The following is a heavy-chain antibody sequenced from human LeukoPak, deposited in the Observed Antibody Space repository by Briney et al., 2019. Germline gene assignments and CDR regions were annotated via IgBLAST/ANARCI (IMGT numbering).Heavy chain of an antibody. Sequence: GGSLRLSCAASGFTFSSYAMLWVRQAPGKGLEWVAVISYDGSNKYYADSVKGRFTISRDNSKNTLYLQMNSLRAEDTAVYYCAREGAGRWELQPNDAFDIWGQGTMVTVSS. CDR3: AREGAGRWELQPNDAFDI. V-gene: IGHV3-30-3*01. D-gene: IGHD1-26*01. CDR2: ISYDGSNK. CDR1: GFTFSSYA. J-gene: IGHJ3*02.